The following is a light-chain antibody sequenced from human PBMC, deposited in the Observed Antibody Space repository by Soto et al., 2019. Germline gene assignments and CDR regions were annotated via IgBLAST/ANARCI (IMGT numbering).Light chain of an antibody. J-gene: IGKJ1*01. CDR2: KAS. V-gene: IGKV1-5*03. CDR1: QNINDW. CDR3: QQYGANSPWT. Sequence: DIQVTQSPSTLSASVGDRVTINCRASQNINDWLAWYQQKSGKAPKVLIYKASSLESGVPSSFSGSGSGTEFTLTISSLQTEDFATYYCQQYGANSPWTFGQGTKVEIK.